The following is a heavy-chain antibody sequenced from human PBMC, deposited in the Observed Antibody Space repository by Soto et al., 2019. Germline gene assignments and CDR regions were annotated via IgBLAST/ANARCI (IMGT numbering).Heavy chain of an antibody. CDR2: IYYSGST. D-gene: IGHD3-9*01. CDR1: GGSISSYY. CDR3: ARVHYDNLTGYYDRWFDP. J-gene: IGHJ5*02. V-gene: IGHV4-59*01. Sequence: SETLSLTCTVSGGSISSYYWSWIRQPPGKGLEWIGYIYYSGSTNYNPSLKSRVTISVDTSKNQFSLKLSSVTAADTAVYYCARVHYDNLTGYYDRWFDPWGQGTLVTVSS.